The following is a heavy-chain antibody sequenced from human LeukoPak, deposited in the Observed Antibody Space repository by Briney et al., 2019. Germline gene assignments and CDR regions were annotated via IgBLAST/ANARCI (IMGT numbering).Heavy chain of an antibody. Sequence: VSVKVSCKASGYTVTGYYMHWVRQAPGQGLEWMGWINPNSGGRNYAQKFQGRVTMTRDTSISTAYMELSRLGSDDTAVYYCARDVQGQRLKDYWGQGTLVTVSS. CDR1: GYTVTGYY. J-gene: IGHJ4*02. CDR3: ARDVQGQRLKDY. CDR2: INPNSGGR. V-gene: IGHV1-2*02. D-gene: IGHD6-25*01.